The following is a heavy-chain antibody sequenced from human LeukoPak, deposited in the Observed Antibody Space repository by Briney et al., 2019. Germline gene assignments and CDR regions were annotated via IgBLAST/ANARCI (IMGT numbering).Heavy chain of an antibody. Sequence: AXVKVSCKASGGTFSSYAISWVRQAPGQGLEWMGRIITIFGRANYAQKLQGRVTITTDESTSTAYMELSSLRSEDTAVYYCARDSYYYDSSGYYVSDYWGQGTLVTVSS. V-gene: IGHV1-69*05. D-gene: IGHD3-22*01. J-gene: IGHJ4*02. CDR1: GGTFSSYA. CDR2: IITIFGRA. CDR3: ARDSYYYDSSGYYVSDY.